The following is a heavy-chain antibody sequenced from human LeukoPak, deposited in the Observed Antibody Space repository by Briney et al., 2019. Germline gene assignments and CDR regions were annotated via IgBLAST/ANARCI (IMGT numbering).Heavy chain of an antibody. D-gene: IGHD3-22*01. CDR1: GGSISSYY. CDR2: IYTSGST. J-gene: IGHJ6*02. V-gene: IGHV4-4*07. Sequence: SETLSLTCTVSGGSISSYYWSWIRQPAGKGLEWIGRIYTSGSTNYNPSLKSRVTMSVDTSKNQFSLKLSSVTAADTAVYYCARRAVYDSSGYYYYGMDVWGQGTTVTVSS. CDR3: ARRAVYDSSGYYYYGMDV.